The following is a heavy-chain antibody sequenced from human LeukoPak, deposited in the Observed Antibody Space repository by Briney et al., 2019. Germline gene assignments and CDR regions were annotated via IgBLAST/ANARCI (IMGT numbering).Heavy chain of an antibody. Sequence: GRSLRLSCAASGLTFSSYSMNWVRQAPGKGLEWVSSISSSSYIYYADSVKGRFTISRDNAKNSLYLQMNSLRVEDMAVYYCARRDGYNSYYYGMDVWGQGTTVTVSS. D-gene: IGHD5-24*01. CDR3: ARRDGYNSYYYGMDV. V-gene: IGHV3-21*01. CDR2: ISSSSYI. J-gene: IGHJ6*02. CDR1: GLTFSSYS.